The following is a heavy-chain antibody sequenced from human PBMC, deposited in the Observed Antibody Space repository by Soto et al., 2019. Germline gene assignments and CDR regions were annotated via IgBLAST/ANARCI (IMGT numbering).Heavy chain of an antibody. CDR2: IYYSGST. J-gene: IGHJ2*01. CDR3: ARRMRMLLHFYWYFDL. D-gene: IGHD2-15*01. Sequence: QLQLQESGPGLVKPSETLSLTCTVSGGSISSSSYYWGWIRQPPGKGLEWIGSIYYSGSTYYNPSLKSRVTISADTSKNQFSLKLSSVTAADTAVYYCARRMRMLLHFYWYFDLCGRGTLVTVSS. V-gene: IGHV4-39*01. CDR1: GGSISSSSYY.